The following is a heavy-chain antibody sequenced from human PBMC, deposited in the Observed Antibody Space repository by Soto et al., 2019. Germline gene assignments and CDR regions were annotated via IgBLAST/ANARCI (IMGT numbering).Heavy chain of an antibody. Sequence: VASVKVSCKASGYTFTGYYMHWVRQAPGQGLEWMGWINPNSGGTNYAQKFQGWVTMTRDTSISTAYMELSRLRSDDTAVYYCARDGNAVDSYGDYVEGYYYYMDVWGKGTTVTVSS. D-gene: IGHD4-17*01. J-gene: IGHJ6*03. CDR1: GYTFTGYY. CDR3: ARDGNAVDSYGDYVEGYYYYMDV. CDR2: INPNSGGT. V-gene: IGHV1-2*04.